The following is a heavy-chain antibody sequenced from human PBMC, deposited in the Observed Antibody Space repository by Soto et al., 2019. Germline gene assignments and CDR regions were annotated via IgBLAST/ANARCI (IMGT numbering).Heavy chain of an antibody. D-gene: IGHD6-25*01. CDR3: ARRLAATGTHAFDM. CDR1: GDSISSGNYY. CDR2: IYYSGST. V-gene: IGHV4-39*01. J-gene: IGHJ3*02. Sequence: SETLSLTCTVSGDSISSGNYYWGWIRQPPGKGLEWIGSIYYSGSTYYNPSLKSRVTISRDTSKNQFSLNLRSVTAADTAVYYCARRLAATGTHAFDMWGQGTVVTVSS.